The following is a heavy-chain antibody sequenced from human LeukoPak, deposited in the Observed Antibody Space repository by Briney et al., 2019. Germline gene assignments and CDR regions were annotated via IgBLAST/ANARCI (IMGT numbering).Heavy chain of an antibody. CDR2: IWYDGSNK. J-gene: IGHJ4*02. V-gene: IGHV3-33*08. D-gene: IGHD1-26*01. Sequence: GGSLRLSCAASGFTFNSYGMHWVRQAPGKGLEWVAVIWYDGSNKYYADAVKGRFTISRDNSKNTLFLRMNNLRAEDTAVYYCASGIDRVGGSVDFWGRGTLVTVSS. CDR1: GFTFNSYG. CDR3: ASGIDRVGGSVDF.